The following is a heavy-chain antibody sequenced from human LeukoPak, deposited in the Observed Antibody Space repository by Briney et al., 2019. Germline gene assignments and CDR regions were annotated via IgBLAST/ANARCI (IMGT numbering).Heavy chain of an antibody. V-gene: IGHV3-23*01. D-gene: IGHD3/OR15-3a*01. J-gene: IGHJ6*03. CDR2: ISGSGGST. CDR1: GFTFSSYA. Sequence: GGSLRLSCAASGFTFSSYAMSWVRQAPGKGLEWVSAISGSGGSTYYADSVRGRFTISRDNSKNTLYLQMNSLRAEDTALYYCARARIRTGSEYYCYMNVWGNGTTVTVSS. CDR3: ARARIRTGSEYYCYMNV.